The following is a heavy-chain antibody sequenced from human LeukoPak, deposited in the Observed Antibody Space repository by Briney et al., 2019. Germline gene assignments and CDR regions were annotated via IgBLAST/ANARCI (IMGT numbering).Heavy chain of an antibody. J-gene: IGHJ4*02. CDR1: GFTFSTYS. Sequence: GGSLRLSCAASGFTFSTYSMNWVRQAPGEGLEWVSYISSSSTTIYYADSVKGRFTISRDNAKNSLYLQMNSLRVEDTAVYYCARGNYYDSSGYCTYWGQGTLVTVSS. CDR3: ARGNYYDSSGYCTY. D-gene: IGHD3-22*01. V-gene: IGHV3-48*01. CDR2: ISSSSTTI.